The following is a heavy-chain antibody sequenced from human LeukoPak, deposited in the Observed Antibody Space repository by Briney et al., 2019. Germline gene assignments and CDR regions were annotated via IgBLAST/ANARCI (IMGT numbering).Heavy chain of an antibody. J-gene: IGHJ5*02. Sequence: GGSLRLSCAASGFTFSSYSMNWVRQAPGKGLEWVSSISSSSSYIYYADSVKGRFTISRDNAKNSLYLQMNSLRAEDTAVYYCARDPLRDYGDYIPDPWGQGTLVTVSS. CDR2: ISSSSSYI. CDR1: GFTFSSYS. CDR3: ARDPLRDYGDYIPDP. D-gene: IGHD4-17*01. V-gene: IGHV3-21*01.